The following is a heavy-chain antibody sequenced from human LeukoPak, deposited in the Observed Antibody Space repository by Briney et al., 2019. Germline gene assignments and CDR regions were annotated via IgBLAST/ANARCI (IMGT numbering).Heavy chain of an antibody. J-gene: IGHJ5*02. D-gene: IGHD6-13*01. CDR3: AREVSSSWDRWFDP. CDR2: IYSGGST. CDR1: GFTVSSNY. Sequence: GGSLRLSCAASGFTVSSNYMSWVRQAPGKGLEWVSVIYSGGSTYYADSVKGRFTISRDNSKNTLYLQMNSLRAEDTAVYYCAREVSSSWDRWFDPWGQGTLVTVSS. V-gene: IGHV3-53*01.